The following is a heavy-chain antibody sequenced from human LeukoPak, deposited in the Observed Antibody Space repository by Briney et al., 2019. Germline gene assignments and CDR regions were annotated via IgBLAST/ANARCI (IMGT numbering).Heavy chain of an antibody. CDR3: ARETYYYGSGSYYYWFDP. Sequence: WASVKVSCKASGYTFTSYDINWVRQATGQGLEWMGWMNPNSGNTGYAQKFQGRVTMTRNTSISTAYMELSSLRSEDTAVYYCARETYYYGSGSYYYWFDPWGRGTLVTVSS. CDR1: GYTFTSYD. V-gene: IGHV1-8*01. D-gene: IGHD3-10*01. J-gene: IGHJ5*02. CDR2: MNPNSGNT.